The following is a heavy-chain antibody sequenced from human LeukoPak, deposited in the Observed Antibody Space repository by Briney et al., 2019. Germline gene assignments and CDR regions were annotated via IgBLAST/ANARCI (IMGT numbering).Heavy chain of an antibody. CDR1: GFTSSSYW. J-gene: IGHJ4*02. Sequence: GGSLRLSCAASGFTSSSYWMSWVRQAPGKGMEWVANIKQDGSEKYYVDSVKGRFTISRDNAKNSLYLQMNSLRAEDTAVYYCARDRGSSGWYEFDYWGQGTLVTVSS. CDR2: IKQDGSEK. D-gene: IGHD6-19*01. CDR3: ARDRGSSGWYEFDY. V-gene: IGHV3-7*01.